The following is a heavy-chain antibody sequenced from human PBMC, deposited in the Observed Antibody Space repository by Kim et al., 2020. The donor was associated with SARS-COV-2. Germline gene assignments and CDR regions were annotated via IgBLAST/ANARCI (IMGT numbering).Heavy chain of an antibody. D-gene: IGHD2-15*01. V-gene: IGHV4-4*02. CDR1: GGSISSSNW. J-gene: IGHJ4*02. CDR3: ASQTRYCSGGSCLEFDY. CDR2: IYRSGST. Sequence: SETLSLTCAVSGGSISSSNWWSWVRQPPGRGLGWSGEIYRSGSTNYNPSLKRRVTISVDKSKNQFSLKLSSVTAADTAGYYCASQTRYCSGGSCLEFDYWGQGTLVTVSS.